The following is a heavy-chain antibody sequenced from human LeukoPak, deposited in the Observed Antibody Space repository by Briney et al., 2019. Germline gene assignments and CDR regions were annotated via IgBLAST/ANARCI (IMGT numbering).Heavy chain of an antibody. D-gene: IGHD2-2*01. V-gene: IGHV3-21*01. CDR2: ISSSSSYI. Sequence: GGSLRHSCAASGFTFSSYSMNWVRQAPGKGLEWVSSISSSSSYIYYADSVKGRFTISRDNAKNSLYLQMNSLRAEDTAVYYCARDKRIPAAPYYYGMDVWGKGTTVTVSS. CDR3: ARDKRIPAAPYYYGMDV. CDR1: GFTFSSYS. J-gene: IGHJ6*04.